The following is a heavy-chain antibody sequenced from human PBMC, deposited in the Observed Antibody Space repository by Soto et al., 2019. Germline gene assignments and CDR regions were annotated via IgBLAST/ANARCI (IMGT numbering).Heavy chain of an antibody. D-gene: IGHD3-10*01. J-gene: IGHJ4*02. Sequence: SEILSLTCSVSGASVSSYYWSWFRQPVGKGLEWIGRIHSSGNVNYNPSLESRVTMSLDTSKNQFSLRLSSLTAADTALYLCARDVGKNYWGQGIRVTVSS. CDR3: ARDVGKNY. CDR1: GASVSSYY. V-gene: IGHV4-4*07. CDR2: IHSSGNV.